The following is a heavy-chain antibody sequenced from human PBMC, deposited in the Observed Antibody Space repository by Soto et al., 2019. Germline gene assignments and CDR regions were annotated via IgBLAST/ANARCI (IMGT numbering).Heavy chain of an antibody. V-gene: IGHV3-33*01. CDR1: GFTFSSYG. CDR2: IWYDGSNK. J-gene: IGHJ4*02. Sequence: QVQLLESGGGVVQPGRSLRLSCAASGFTFSSYGMHWVRQAPGKGLEWVAVIWYDGSNKYYADSVKGRFTISRDNSKNTLYLQMNSLRAEDTAVYYCARDGGDSGYDGFDYWGQGTLVTVSS. CDR3: ARDGGDSGYDGFDY. D-gene: IGHD5-12*01.